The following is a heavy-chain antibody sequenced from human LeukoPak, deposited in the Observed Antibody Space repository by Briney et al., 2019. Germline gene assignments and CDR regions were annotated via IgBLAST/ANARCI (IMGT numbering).Heavy chain of an antibody. CDR2: ISNIVINT. V-gene: IGHV3-64*01. CDR1: GLTFSRYA. Sequence: PGGSLRLSCAASGLTFSRYAMNWVRQAPGRGLECVSSISNIVINTNYANSLKGRFTTPRDNSRNTLFLQMGSLRPEDMAVYYCARSIYDFLSGYGWFDPCGQGTLVTVSS. J-gene: IGHJ5*02. CDR3: ARSIYDFLSGYGWFDP. D-gene: IGHD3-3*01.